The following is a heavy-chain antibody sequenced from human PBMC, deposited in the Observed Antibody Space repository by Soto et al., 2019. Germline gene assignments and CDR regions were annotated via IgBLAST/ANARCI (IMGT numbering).Heavy chain of an antibody. V-gene: IGHV3-43*01. Sequence: GGSLRLSCAASGFTFDDYTMHWVRQAPGKGLEWVSLISWDGGSTYYADSVKGRFTISRDNSKNSLYLQMNSLRTEDTALYYCAKDLEVWELLRGFDYWGQGTLVTVSS. CDR1: GFTFDDYT. CDR2: ISWDGGST. J-gene: IGHJ4*02. CDR3: AKDLEVWELLRGFDY. D-gene: IGHD1-26*01.